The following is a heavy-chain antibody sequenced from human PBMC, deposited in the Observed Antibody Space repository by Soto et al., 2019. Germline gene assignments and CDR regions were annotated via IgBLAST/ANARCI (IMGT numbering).Heavy chain of an antibody. CDR3: ARDLATSSGRGAFDI. CDR1: GGSISSGAYY. J-gene: IGHJ3*02. Sequence: SETLSLTCTVSGGSISSGAYYWSWIRQHPGKGLEWIGYIYYSGSTYYNPSLKSRVTISVDTSRNQFSLRLSSVTAADTAVYYCARDLATSSGRGAFDIWVQGTMVTVSS. D-gene: IGHD1-26*01. CDR2: IYYSGST. V-gene: IGHV4-31*03.